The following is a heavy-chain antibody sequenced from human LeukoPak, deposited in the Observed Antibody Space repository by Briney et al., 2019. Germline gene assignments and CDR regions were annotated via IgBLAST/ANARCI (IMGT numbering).Heavy chain of an antibody. Sequence: ASVKVSCXASGYTFTGYYMHWVRQAPGQGLEWMGWINPNSAGTNYAQNFQGRVTMTRDTSTNTAYMDLSSLRSDDTAVYYCARGITTGAPYWGQGTLVTVSS. CDR3: ARGITTGAPY. J-gene: IGHJ4*02. CDR2: INPNSAGT. CDR1: GYTFTGYY. D-gene: IGHD1-1*01. V-gene: IGHV1-2*02.